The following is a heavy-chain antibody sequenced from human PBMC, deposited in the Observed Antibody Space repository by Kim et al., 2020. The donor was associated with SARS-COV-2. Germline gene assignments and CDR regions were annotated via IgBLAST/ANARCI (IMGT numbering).Heavy chain of an antibody. Sequence: SETLSLTCAVYGGAFRDYSWNWIRQPPGKGLEWIGEINHSGGTNYNPSLRSRVTISVDMSKSQFSLKLSSVIAADTAVYYCATSHPELRYVDVWGQGTTVTVSS. CDR1: GGAFRDYS. D-gene: IGHD3-9*01. CDR3: ATSHPELRYVDV. J-gene: IGHJ6*02. V-gene: IGHV4-34*01. CDR2: INHSGGT.